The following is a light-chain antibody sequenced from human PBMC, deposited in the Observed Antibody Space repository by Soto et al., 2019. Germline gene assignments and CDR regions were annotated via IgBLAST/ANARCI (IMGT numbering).Light chain of an antibody. CDR3: QQYNSYSKYT. Sequence: DIQMTQSPSTLSASVGDRVTITCRASQSISSWLAWYQQKPGKAPKLLIYDASSLESGVPSSFSGSGSGTEFTLTISSLQPDDFATYYGQQYNSYSKYTFGQGTKLEIK. CDR1: QSISSW. V-gene: IGKV1-5*01. CDR2: DAS. J-gene: IGKJ2*01.